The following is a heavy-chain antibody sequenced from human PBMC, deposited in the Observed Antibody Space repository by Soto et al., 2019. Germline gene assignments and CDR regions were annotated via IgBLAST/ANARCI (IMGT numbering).Heavy chain of an antibody. CDR2: ISAYNGNT. V-gene: IGHV1-18*01. D-gene: IGHD6-6*01. CDR1: GYTFTSYG. CDR3: AREYSSSSRDWFDP. Sequence: ASVKVSCKASGYTFTSYGISWVRQAPGQGLEWMGWISAYNGNTNYAQKLQGRVNMSTDTSTSIAYMELRSLRSEDTAVYYCAREYSSSSRDWFDPWGQGTMVTVSS. J-gene: IGHJ5*02.